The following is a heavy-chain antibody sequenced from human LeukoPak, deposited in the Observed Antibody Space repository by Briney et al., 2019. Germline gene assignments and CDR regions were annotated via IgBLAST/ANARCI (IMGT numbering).Heavy chain of an antibody. Sequence: SETLSLTCAVYGGSFSGYYWSWIRQHPGKGLEWIGYIYYSGSTYYNPSLKSRVTISVDTSKTQFSLKLSSVTAADTAVYYCARVYGYCSGGSCYPDAFDIWGQGTMVTVSS. J-gene: IGHJ3*02. D-gene: IGHD2-15*01. CDR2: IYYSGST. CDR1: GGSFSGYY. CDR3: ARVYGYCSGGSCYPDAFDI. V-gene: IGHV4-31*11.